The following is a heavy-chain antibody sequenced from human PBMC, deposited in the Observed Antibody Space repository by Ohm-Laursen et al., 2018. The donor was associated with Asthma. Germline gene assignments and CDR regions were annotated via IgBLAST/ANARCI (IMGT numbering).Heavy chain of an antibody. J-gene: IGHJ6*02. CDR1: GFAFSDYY. D-gene: IGHD6-13*01. V-gene: IGHV3-15*01. CDR3: TTGKYSSSWYPDGDYYYYGMDV. Sequence: SLRLSCAASGFAFSDYYMDWVRQAPGKGLEWVGRIKSKTDGGTTDYAAPVKGRFTISRDDSKNTLYLQMNSLKTEDTAVYYCTTGKYSSSWYPDGDYYYYGMDVWGQGTTVTVSS. CDR2: IKSKTDGGTT.